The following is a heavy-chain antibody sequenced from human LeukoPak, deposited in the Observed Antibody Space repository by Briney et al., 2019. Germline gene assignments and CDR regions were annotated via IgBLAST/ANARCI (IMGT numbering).Heavy chain of an antibody. J-gene: IGHJ4*02. V-gene: IGHV1-2*02. CDR3: ARVGYSSRVSFDY. Sequence: GASVKVSCKASGYTFTGYYMHWVRQAPGQGLEWMGWINPNSGGTNYARKFQGRVTMTRDTSISTAYMELSRLRSDDTAVYYCARVGYSSRVSFDYWGQGTLVTVSS. CDR2: INPNSGGT. CDR1: GYTFTGYY. D-gene: IGHD6-19*01.